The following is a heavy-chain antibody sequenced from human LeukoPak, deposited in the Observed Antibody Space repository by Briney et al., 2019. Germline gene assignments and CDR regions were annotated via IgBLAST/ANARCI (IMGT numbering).Heavy chain of an antibody. J-gene: IGHJ4*02. V-gene: IGHV4-34*01. CDR2: INHSGST. CDR3: ARTRRSGSYYSDY. D-gene: IGHD1-26*01. CDR1: GGSFSGYY. Sequence: SETLSLTCAVYGGSFSGYYWSWIRQPPGKGLEWIGEINHSGSTNYNPSLKSRVTISVDTSKNQFSLKLSSVTAADTAVYYCARTRRSGSYYSDYWGQGTLVTVSS.